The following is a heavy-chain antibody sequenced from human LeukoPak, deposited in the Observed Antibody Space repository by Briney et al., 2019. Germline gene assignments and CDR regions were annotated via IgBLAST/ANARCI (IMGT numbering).Heavy chain of an antibody. V-gene: IGHV3-21*01. D-gene: IGHD3-22*01. Sequence: GGSLRLSCEASGISFSSYWMTWVRQAPGKGLEWVSSISSSSSYIYYADSVKGRFTISRDNAKNSLYLQMNSLRAEDTAVYYCARDNYYDSSGLGYWGQGTLVTVSS. CDR3: ARDNYYDSSGLGY. CDR2: ISSSSSYI. J-gene: IGHJ4*02. CDR1: GISFSSYW.